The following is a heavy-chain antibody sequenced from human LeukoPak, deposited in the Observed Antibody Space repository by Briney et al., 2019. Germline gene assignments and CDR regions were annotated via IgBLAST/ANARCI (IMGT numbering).Heavy chain of an antibody. CDR1: GFTFSSYW. J-gene: IGHJ4*02. V-gene: IGHV3-21*01. CDR3: ARADWDTAMIDY. Sequence: GGSLRLSCAASGFTFSSYWMHWVRQPPGKGLEWVSSISSSSSYIYYADSVKGRFTISRDNAKNSLYLQMNSLRAEDTAVYYCARADWDTAMIDYWGQGTLVTVSS. D-gene: IGHD5-18*01. CDR2: ISSSSSYI.